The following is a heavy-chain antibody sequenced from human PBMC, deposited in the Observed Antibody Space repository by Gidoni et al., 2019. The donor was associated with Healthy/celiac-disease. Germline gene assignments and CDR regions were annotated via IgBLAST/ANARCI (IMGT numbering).Heavy chain of an antibody. CDR3: AKDRRYSYGYCDY. Sequence: QVQLVESGGGVVQPGRSLRLSCAASGFTFSSYGMHWVRQAQGKGLEWVAVISYDGSNKYYADSVKGRFTISRDNSKNTLYLQMNSLRAEDTAVYYCAKDRRYSYGYCDYWGQGTLVTVSS. V-gene: IGHV3-30*18. CDR2: ISYDGSNK. D-gene: IGHD5-18*01. CDR1: GFTFSSYG. J-gene: IGHJ4*02.